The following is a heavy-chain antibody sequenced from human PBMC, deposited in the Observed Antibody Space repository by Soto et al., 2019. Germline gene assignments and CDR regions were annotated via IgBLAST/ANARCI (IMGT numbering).Heavy chain of an antibody. CDR3: ARSFADYHNYPYYYYGMEV. J-gene: IGHJ6*02. Sequence: QVQLVESGGGLVKPGGSLRLSCVASDFIFSDNYMSWIRQAPGKGLEWVSCISGTNVHTNYAGSVKGRFTISRDNTKNSLYLQMDSLRVEDTAIYYCARSFADYHNYPYYYYGMEVWGHGTTVTVSS. CDR1: DFIFSDNY. D-gene: IGHD4-4*01. CDR2: ISGTNVHT. V-gene: IGHV3-11*06.